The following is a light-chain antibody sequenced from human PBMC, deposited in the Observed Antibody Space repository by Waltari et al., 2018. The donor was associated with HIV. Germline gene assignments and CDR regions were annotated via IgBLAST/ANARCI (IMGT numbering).Light chain of an antibody. V-gene: IGKV1-6*01. CDR1: QGIGND. CDR3: LQDGSFPLT. Sequence: AIQMTQSPSSLSASVGDRVTITCRASQGIGNDLGWYQQKSGKAPKVLIYAASSLQSGVSSRFSGSRSGTDFTLTISSLQPEDSATYYCLQDGSFPLTFVPGTKVDV. CDR2: AAS. J-gene: IGKJ3*01.